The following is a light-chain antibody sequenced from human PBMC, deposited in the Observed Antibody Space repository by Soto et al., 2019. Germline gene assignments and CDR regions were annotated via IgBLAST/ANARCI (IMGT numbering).Light chain of an antibody. J-gene: IGKJ4*02. Sequence: EILLTQSPAALSLSPGETATLSCRASQSVSTYLAWYQQKPGQPPRLLIYDASNRATGVPARFSGSGSGTDFTLTISSLEPEDFAVYYCQQRSNWPFLTFGGGTKVEIK. CDR2: DAS. V-gene: IGKV3-11*01. CDR1: QSVSTY. CDR3: QQRSNWPFLT.